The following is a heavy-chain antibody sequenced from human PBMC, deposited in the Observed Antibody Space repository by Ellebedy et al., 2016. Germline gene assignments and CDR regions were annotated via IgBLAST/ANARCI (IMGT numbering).Heavy chain of an antibody. V-gene: IGHV1-69*13. CDR2: VIPIIGTA. CDR3: AGEMATEYYFDY. J-gene: IGHJ4*02. Sequence: ASVKVSCKASGGTFRTYVITWVRQAPGQGLEWMGGVIPIIGTANYAQKFQGRVTITADESTGTAYMELRSLRSEDTAVYYCAGEMATEYYFDYWGQGTLVTVSS. CDR1: GGTFRTYV. D-gene: IGHD5-24*01.